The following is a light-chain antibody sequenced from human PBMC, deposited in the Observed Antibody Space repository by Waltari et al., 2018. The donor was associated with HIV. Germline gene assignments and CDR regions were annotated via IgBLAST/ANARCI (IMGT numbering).Light chain of an antibody. J-gene: IGLJ2*01. V-gene: IGLV2-14*01. CDR2: EVD. Sequence: SDLTQPASVSGFLGQSITISCTGADRDFGFYTFISWYQQQPGKVPKLLLYEVDTRASGVHGRFSGSKSGNTASLTISGLQVEDEGLYHCASYTADDTVLFGGGTTVTV. CDR1: DRDFGFYTF. CDR3: ASYTADDTVL.